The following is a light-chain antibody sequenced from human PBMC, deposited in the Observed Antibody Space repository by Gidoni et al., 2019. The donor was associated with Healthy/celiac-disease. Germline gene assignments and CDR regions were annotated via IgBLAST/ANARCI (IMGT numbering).Light chain of an antibody. V-gene: IGKV1-39*01. CDR2: AAS. CDR1: QRISSY. Sequence: DIQMTQSPSSLSASVGDRVTITCRASQRISSYLNWYQQKAGKAPKLLIYAASSLQSGVPSRFSGSGAGRDFTLTISSLQPEDSATYYGQQSYSTLYTFGQGTNLEIK. CDR3: QQSYSTLYT. J-gene: IGKJ2*01.